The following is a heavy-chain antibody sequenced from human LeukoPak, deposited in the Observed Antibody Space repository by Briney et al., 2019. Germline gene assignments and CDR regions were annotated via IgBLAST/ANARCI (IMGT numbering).Heavy chain of an antibody. Sequence: GGSLRLSCVASGFTFRSHGMNWVRQAPGKGLEWVSGIRGDGITTYYADSVKGRFTISRDNSKNTLYLQMNSLRAEDTAVYYCARTLTAIFGVAPFDYWGQGTLVTVSS. J-gene: IGHJ4*02. CDR1: GFTFRSHG. CDR3: ARTLTAIFGVAPFDY. CDR2: IRGDGITT. V-gene: IGHV3-NL1*01. D-gene: IGHD3-3*01.